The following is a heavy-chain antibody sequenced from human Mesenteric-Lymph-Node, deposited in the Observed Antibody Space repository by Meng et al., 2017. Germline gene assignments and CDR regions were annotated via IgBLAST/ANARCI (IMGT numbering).Heavy chain of an antibody. CDR1: GFTFSSYW. V-gene: IGHV3-74*01. J-gene: IGHJ3*02. Sequence: GESLKISCAASGFTFSSYWMHWVRQAPGKGLVWVSRINSDGSSTSYADSVKGRFTISRDNAKNTLYLQMNSLRAEDTALYYCARDISRGTVTSDAFDIWGQGTMVTVSS. D-gene: IGHD4-17*01. CDR3: ARDISRGTVTSDAFDI. CDR2: INSDGSST.